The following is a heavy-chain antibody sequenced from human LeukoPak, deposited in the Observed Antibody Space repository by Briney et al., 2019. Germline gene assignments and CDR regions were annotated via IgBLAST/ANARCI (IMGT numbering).Heavy chain of an antibody. D-gene: IGHD3-3*01. CDR2: MNPNSGGT. V-gene: IGHV1-2*02. CDR1: GYTFTGHY. Sequence: ASVKVSCKASGYTFTGHYMHWVRQAPGQGLEWMGWMNPNSGGTNYAEKFQGRVTMTRDTSISTAYMELSRLRSDDTAVYYCARDGYDFWSGYYTGFDWFDPWGQGTLVTVSS. J-gene: IGHJ5*02. CDR3: ARDGYDFWSGYYTGFDWFDP.